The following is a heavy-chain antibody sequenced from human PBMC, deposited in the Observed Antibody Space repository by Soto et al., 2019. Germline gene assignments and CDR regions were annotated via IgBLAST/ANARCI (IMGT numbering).Heavy chain of an antibody. Sequence: SVKVSCKTSGDSFSKYTVNWVRQAPRQGLEWLGGIIPRFGTTNYAPTLQDRVTITADESMNTVYMELSSLRSEDTALYYCARGRGLYNSGRSQLDSWGQGTLGTVPQ. CDR1: GDSFSKYT. CDR3: ARGRGLYNSGRSQLDS. J-gene: IGHJ4*02. D-gene: IGHD1-1*01. V-gene: IGHV1-69*13. CDR2: IIPRFGTT.